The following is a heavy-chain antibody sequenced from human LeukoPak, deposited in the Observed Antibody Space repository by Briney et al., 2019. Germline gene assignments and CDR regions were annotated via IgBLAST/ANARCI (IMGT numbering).Heavy chain of an antibody. Sequence: GGSLRLSCAASGFTFSSCEMNWVRQAPGKGLEWVSYISSSGSTIYYADSVKGRFTISRDNAKNSLYLQMNSLRAEDTAVYYCAREVGSLEWLLYDYWGQGTLVTVSS. D-gene: IGHD3-3*01. CDR3: AREVGSLEWLLYDY. CDR1: GFTFSSCE. CDR2: ISSSGSTI. V-gene: IGHV3-48*03. J-gene: IGHJ4*02.